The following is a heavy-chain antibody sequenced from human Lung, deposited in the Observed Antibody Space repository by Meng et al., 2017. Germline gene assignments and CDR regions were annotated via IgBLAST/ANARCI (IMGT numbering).Heavy chain of an antibody. D-gene: IGHD5-18*01. CDR3: AKARIQLWLFDY. CDR2: ILGSGDST. V-gene: IGHV3-23*04. J-gene: IGHJ4*02. CDR1: GFSFSSYA. Sequence: EGSLVEWCGCLVLTGGRLRMSCAACGFSFSSYALMWVRQAPGTGLEWVSGILGSGDSTFYADSVKGRFTISRDNSKNTLFLQMTSLRDEDTAVYYCAKARIQLWLFDYWGQGTLVTVSS.